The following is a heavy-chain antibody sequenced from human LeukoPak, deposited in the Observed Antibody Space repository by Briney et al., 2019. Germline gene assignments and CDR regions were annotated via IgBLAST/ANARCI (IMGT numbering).Heavy chain of an antibody. CDR2: ISYDGSNK. D-gene: IGHD6-19*01. Sequence: SGGSLRLSCAASGFTFSSYAMHWVRQAPGKGLEWVAVISYDGSNKYYADSVKGRFTISRDNSKNTLYLQMNSLRAEDTAVYYCARGVYSSGWAYFDHWGQGTLVTVSS. J-gene: IGHJ4*02. V-gene: IGHV3-30-3*01. CDR3: ARGVYSSGWAYFDH. CDR1: GFTFSSYA.